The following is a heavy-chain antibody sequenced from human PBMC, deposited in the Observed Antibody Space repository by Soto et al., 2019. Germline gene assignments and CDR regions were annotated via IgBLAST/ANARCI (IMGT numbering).Heavy chain of an antibody. V-gene: IGHV3-64D*08. CDR3: VNSGPTLYYGMDV. CDR2: ISSNGGST. J-gene: IGHJ6*02. CDR1: GFTFSSYA. Sequence: GGSLRLSCSASGFTFSSYAMHWVRQAPGKGLEYVSAISSNGGSTYYADSVKGRFTISRDNSKNTLYLQMSSLRAEDTAVYYCVNSGPTLYYGMDVWGQGTTVTVSS. D-gene: IGHD3-10*01.